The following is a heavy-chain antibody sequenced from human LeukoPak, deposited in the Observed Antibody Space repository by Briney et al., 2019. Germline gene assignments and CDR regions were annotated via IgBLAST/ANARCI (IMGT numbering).Heavy chain of an antibody. CDR1: GGSISSYY. J-gene: IGHJ3*02. CDR2: IYYSGST. Sequence: PSETLSLTCTVPGGSISSYYWSWIRQPPGKGLEWIGYIYYSGSTNYNPSLKSRVTISVDTSKNQFPLKLSSVTAADTAVYYCARDRRHYDILTGYYPNDAFDIWGQGTMVTVSS. V-gene: IGHV4-59*01. D-gene: IGHD3-9*01. CDR3: ARDRRHYDILTGYYPNDAFDI.